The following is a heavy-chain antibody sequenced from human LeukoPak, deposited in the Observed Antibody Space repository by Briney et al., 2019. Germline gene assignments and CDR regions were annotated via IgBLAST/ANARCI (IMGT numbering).Heavy chain of an antibody. CDR2: ISGSGSST. Sequence: GGSLRLSCAASGFTFNIYAMNWVRHDSGTGLEWVSTISGSGSSTYYAASVKVRFTISRDNSKNTLYLQMNSLRAEDTAVYFCAKDQHGYDKPIDYWGQGTLVTVSS. CDR3: AKDQHGYDKPIDY. CDR1: GFTFNIYA. D-gene: IGHD5-12*01. V-gene: IGHV3-23*01. J-gene: IGHJ4*02.